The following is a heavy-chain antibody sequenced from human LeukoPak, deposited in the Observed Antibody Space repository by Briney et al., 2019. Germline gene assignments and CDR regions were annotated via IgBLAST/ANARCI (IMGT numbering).Heavy chain of an antibody. D-gene: IGHD6-19*01. Sequence: GGSLRLSCAASGFTFSSYWMSWVRQAPGKGREWVANIKQDGSEKYYVDSVKGRFTISRDNAKNSLYLQMNSLRAEDTAVYYCARVLYAYSRGWDFHLWGRCNPVTVSS. J-gene: IGHJ2*01. CDR2: IKQDGSEK. V-gene: IGHV3-7*01. CDR1: GFTFSSYW. CDR3: ARVLYAYSRGWDFHL.